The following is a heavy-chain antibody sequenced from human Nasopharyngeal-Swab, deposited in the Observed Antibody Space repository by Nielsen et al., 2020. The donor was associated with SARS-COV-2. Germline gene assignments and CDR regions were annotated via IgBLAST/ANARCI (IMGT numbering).Heavy chain of an antibody. J-gene: IGHJ4*02. D-gene: IGHD3-10*01. CDR1: GGSIVSTSYY. Sequence: SETLSLTCTVSGGSIVSTSYYWGYIRQPPGKGLEWIGSVYYSGTAYYNPSLKGRPTIFVDTSKNQFSLNLNSGTAADTAVYYCARVNGSPGEIDSWGQGTLVTVSS. CDR2: VYYSGTA. CDR3: ARVNGSPGEIDS. V-gene: IGHV4-39*01.